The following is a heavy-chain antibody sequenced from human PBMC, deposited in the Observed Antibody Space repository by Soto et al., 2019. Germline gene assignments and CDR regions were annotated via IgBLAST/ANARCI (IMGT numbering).Heavy chain of an antibody. V-gene: IGHV1-69*02. CDR2: IIPILGIA. D-gene: IGHD6-13*01. CDR3: ARGASRPSEYYFDY. CDR1: GGTFSSYT. J-gene: IGHJ4*02. Sequence: VQLVQSGAEVKKPGSSVKVSCKASGGTFSSYTISWVRQAPGQGLEWMGRIIPILGIANYAQKFQGRVTITADKSTSTAYMELSSLRSEDTAVYYCARGASRPSEYYFDYWGQGTLVTVSS.